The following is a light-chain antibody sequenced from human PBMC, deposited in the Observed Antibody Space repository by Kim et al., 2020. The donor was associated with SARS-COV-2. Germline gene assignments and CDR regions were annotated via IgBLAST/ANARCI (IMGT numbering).Light chain of an antibody. Sequence: DIQMTQSPSSLSASVGDRVNITCRASQSISSYLNWYQQKPGKAPKLLIYAASSLQGGVPSRFSGSGSGTDFTLTISSLQPEDFATYYCQQSYSTPYTFGQGTKLEI. J-gene: IGKJ2*01. CDR1: QSISSY. CDR2: AAS. CDR3: QQSYSTPYT. V-gene: IGKV1-39*01.